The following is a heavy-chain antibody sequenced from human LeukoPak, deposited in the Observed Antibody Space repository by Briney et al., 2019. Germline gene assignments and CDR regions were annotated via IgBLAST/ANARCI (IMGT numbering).Heavy chain of an antibody. D-gene: IGHD6-13*01. V-gene: IGHV3-23*01. CDR1: GFTFSSYV. CDR2: ISGSGDST. Sequence: GGSLRLSCAASGFTFSSYVMTWVRQAPGKGLEWVSAISGSGDSTYYGDSVKGRFTISRDNSKNTLYLQMNSLRAEDTAVYYCAKTRPLDSSSWSHGDYWGQGTLVTVSS. CDR3: AKTRPLDSSSWSHGDY. J-gene: IGHJ4*02.